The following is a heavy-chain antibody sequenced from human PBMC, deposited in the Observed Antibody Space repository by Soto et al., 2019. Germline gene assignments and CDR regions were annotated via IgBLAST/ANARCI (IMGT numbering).Heavy chain of an antibody. V-gene: IGHV3-30-3*01. CDR1: GFTFSSYA. Sequence: PGGSLRLSCAASGFTFSSYAMHWVRQAPGKGLEWVAVISYDGSNKYYADSVKGRFTISRDNSKNTLYLQMNSLRAEDTAVYYCARVAAAGTYFDYWGQGTLVTVSS. CDR3: ARVAAAGTYFDY. D-gene: IGHD6-13*01. CDR2: ISYDGSNK. J-gene: IGHJ4*02.